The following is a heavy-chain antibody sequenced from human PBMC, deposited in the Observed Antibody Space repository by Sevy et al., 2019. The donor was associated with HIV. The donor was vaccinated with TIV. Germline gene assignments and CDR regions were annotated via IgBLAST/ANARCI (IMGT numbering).Heavy chain of an antibody. CDR2: INPNSGGT. V-gene: IGHV1-2*04. D-gene: IGHD3-22*01. Sequence: ASVKVSCKASGYTFTGYYIHWVRQAPGQGLEWMGWINPNSGGTNYPQKFQGWVTMTRDTSISTAYMELSRLRSDDTAVYYCARQKGYYDNSGYQRYDAFDIWGQGTMVTVSS. J-gene: IGHJ3*02. CDR1: GYTFTGYY. CDR3: ARQKGYYDNSGYQRYDAFDI.